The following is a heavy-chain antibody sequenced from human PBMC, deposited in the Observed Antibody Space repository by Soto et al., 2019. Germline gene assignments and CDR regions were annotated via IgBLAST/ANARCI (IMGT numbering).Heavy chain of an antibody. V-gene: IGHV3-74*01. D-gene: IGHD3-10*01. CDR2: INSDGSGT. Sequence: GGSLRLSCAASGFTFSSFWMHWVRQAPGKGLVWVSRINSDGSGTSYADFVEGRFTISRDNAKNTVYFQMNSLREEDTAVYYCIRDYGEAGSTNAFDIWGQGTMVTVSS. J-gene: IGHJ3*02. CDR1: GFTFSSFW. CDR3: IRDYGEAGSTNAFDI.